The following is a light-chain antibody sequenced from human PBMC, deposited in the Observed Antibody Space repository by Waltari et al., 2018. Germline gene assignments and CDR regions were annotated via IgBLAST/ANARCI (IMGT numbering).Light chain of an antibody. V-gene: IGKV1-39*01. J-gene: IGKJ2*01. Sequence: DIQMTQSPSSLSASVADRVTITCRASQSISSYLNWYQQKPGKAPKLLIYAASSLQSGVPSRFSGSGSGTDFTLTISSLQPEDFATYYCQQSYSTLRTFGQGTKLEIK. CDR1: QSISSY. CDR3: QQSYSTLRT. CDR2: AAS.